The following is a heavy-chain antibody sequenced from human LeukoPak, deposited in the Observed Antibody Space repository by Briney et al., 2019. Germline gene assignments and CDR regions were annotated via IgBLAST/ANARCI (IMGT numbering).Heavy chain of an antibody. Sequence: VASVKVSCKASGGTFSSYAISWVRQAPGQGLEWMGRIIPILGIANYAQKFQGRVTITADKSTSTAYMELSSLRSEDTAVYYCASRPRYCSGGSCLGDYYYYYGMDVWGKGTTVTVSS. D-gene: IGHD2-15*01. J-gene: IGHJ6*04. V-gene: IGHV1-69*04. CDR3: ASRPRYCSGGSCLGDYYYYYGMDV. CDR2: IIPILGIA. CDR1: GGTFSSYA.